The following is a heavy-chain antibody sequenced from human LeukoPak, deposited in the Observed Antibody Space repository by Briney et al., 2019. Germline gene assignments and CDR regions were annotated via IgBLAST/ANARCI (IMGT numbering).Heavy chain of an antibody. D-gene: IGHD4-17*01. CDR3: ARQIRDAFDI. CDR1: GGSISSYY. J-gene: IGHJ3*02. V-gene: IGHV4-59*08. Sequence: SETLSLTCTVSGGSISSYYWSWIRQPPGKGLEWIGYIYYSGSTNYNPSLKSRVTISVDTSKNQFSLKLSSVTAVDTAVYYCARQIRDAFDIWGQGTMVTVSS. CDR2: IYYSGST.